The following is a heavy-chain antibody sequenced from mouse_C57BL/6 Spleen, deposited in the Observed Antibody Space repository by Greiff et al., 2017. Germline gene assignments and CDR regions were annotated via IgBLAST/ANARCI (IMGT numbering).Heavy chain of an antibody. V-gene: IGHV10-3*01. CDR3: VRDTHGSSYHYFDY. CDR2: IRSKSSNYAT. D-gene: IGHD1-1*01. Sequence: EVKLVESGGGLVQPKGSLKLSCAASGFTFNTYAMHWVRQAPGKGLEWVARIRSKSSNYATYYADSVKDRFTISRDDSQSMLYLQMNNLKTEDTAMYYCVRDTHGSSYHYFDYWGQGTTLTVSS. CDR1: GFTFNTYA. J-gene: IGHJ2*01.